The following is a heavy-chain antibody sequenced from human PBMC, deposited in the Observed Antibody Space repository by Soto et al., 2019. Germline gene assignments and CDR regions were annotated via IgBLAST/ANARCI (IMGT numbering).Heavy chain of an antibody. CDR3: TRGASGYGNFDY. CDR2: INSDGSSI. J-gene: IGHJ4*02. CDR1: GFTMSTW. V-gene: IGHV3-74*03. D-gene: IGHD3-22*01. Sequence: EVQLVESGGGLVRPGGSLRLSCGASGFTMSTWMHWDRQAPGKGLVWVSRINSDGSSITYADSVKGRFIISRDNAKNTLYLQMSSLTAEDTAVYYCTRGASGYGNFDYWGQGVLVTVSS.